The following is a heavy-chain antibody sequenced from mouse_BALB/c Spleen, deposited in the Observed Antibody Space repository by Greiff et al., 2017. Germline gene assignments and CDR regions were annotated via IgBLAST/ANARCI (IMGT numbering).Heavy chain of an antibody. J-gene: IGHJ4*01. CDR1: GFTFSSFG. V-gene: IGHV5-17*02. Sequence: EVKLVESGGGLVQPGGSRKLSCAASGFTFSSFGMHWVRQAPEKGLEWVAYISSGSSTIYYADTVKGRFTISRDNPKNTLFLQMTSLRSEDTAMYYCARSKVRPYYYAMDYWGQGTSVTVSS. CDR2: ISSGSSTI. D-gene: IGHD1-3*01. CDR3: ARSKVRPYYYAMDY.